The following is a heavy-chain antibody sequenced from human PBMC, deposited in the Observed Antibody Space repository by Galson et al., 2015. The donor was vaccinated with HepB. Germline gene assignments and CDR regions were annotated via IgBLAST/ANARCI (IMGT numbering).Heavy chain of an antibody. D-gene: IGHD1-26*01. CDR3: AKFFSGTYYLDAFDI. CDR2: ISGSGGSI. V-gene: IGHV3-23*01. Sequence: SLRLSCAASGLTFSTYAMSWVRQAPGKGLEWLSTISGSGGSIYYADSVKGRFAISRYNSKSTLYLQMNGLRAEDTAVYFCAKFFSGTYYLDAFDIWGHATLVTVSS. CDR1: GLTFSTYA. J-gene: IGHJ3*02.